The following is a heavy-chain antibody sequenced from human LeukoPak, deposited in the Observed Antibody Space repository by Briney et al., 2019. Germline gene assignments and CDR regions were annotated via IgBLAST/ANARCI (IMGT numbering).Heavy chain of an antibody. V-gene: IGHV4-30-2*01. Sequence: TSETLSLTCAVSGGSISSGGYSWRWMRQPPWKGLEWIGYIYHSGSTYYNPSLKSRVTISVDRSKTQFSLKLSSVTAADTAVYYCAREEGSPYCSSTSCYGGWFDPWGQGTLVTVSS. CDR1: GGSISSGGYS. J-gene: IGHJ5*02. CDR3: AREEGSPYCSSTSCYGGWFDP. CDR2: IYHSGST. D-gene: IGHD2-2*01.